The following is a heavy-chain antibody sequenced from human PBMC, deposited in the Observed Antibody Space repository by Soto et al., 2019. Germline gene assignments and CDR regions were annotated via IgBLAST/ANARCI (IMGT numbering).Heavy chain of an antibody. D-gene: IGHD2-2*01. V-gene: IGHV1-69*01. CDR2: IIPIFGTA. CDR1: SSA. J-gene: IGHJ6*01. CDR3: AEGSFVSCESRDTRCSLGLDV. Sequence: SSAVCWPLKETGQGLEWMGGIIPIFGTANYAQKFQGRVTITADESTSTAYMELSSLRSEDTAVYYCAEGSFVSCESRDTRCSLGLDV.